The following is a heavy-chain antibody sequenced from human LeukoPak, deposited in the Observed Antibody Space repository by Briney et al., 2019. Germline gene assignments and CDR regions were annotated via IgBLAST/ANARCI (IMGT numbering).Heavy chain of an antibody. J-gene: IGHJ3*02. D-gene: IGHD6-13*01. CDR1: GGTFSSYA. CDR2: IIPIFGTA. CDR3: AMKQQLPGWGAFDI. Sequence: ASVKVSRKASGGTFSSYAISWVRQAPGQGLEWMGGIIPIFGTANYAQKFQGRVTITADESTSTAYMELSSLRSEDTAVYYCAMKQQLPGWGAFDIWGQGTMVTVSS. V-gene: IGHV1-69*13.